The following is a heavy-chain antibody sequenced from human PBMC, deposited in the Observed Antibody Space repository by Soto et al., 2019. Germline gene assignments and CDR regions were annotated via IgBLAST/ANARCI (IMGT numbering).Heavy chain of an antibody. CDR3: ATNKGYDFWSGYYFDY. CDR2: FDPEDGET. V-gene: IGHV1-24*01. J-gene: IGHJ4*02. D-gene: IGHD3-3*01. Sequence: GASVKVSCKVSGYTLTELSMHWVRQAPGKGLEWMGGFDPEDGETIYAQKFQGRVTMTEDTSTDTAYMELSSLRSEDTAVYYCATNKGYDFWSGYYFDYWGQGTLVTVSS. CDR1: GYTLTELS.